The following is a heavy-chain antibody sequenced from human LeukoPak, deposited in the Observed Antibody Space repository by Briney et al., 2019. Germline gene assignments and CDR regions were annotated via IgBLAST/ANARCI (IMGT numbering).Heavy chain of an antibody. J-gene: IGHJ4*02. D-gene: IGHD1-26*01. CDR3: ARDSGSYSFLGY. Sequence: SETLSLTCTVSGYSISSGYYWGWIRQPPGKGLEWIGSIYHSGSTYYNPSLKSRVTISVDTSKNQFSLKLSSVTAADTAVYYCARDSGSYSFLGYWGQGTLVTVSS. CDR2: IYHSGST. V-gene: IGHV4-38-2*02. CDR1: GYSISSGYY.